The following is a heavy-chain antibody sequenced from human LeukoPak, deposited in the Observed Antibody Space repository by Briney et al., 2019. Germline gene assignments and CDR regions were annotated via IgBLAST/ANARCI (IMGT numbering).Heavy chain of an antibody. CDR3: VKGLAPCDNTRCYSGYYKYYMDV. CDR1: GFSFPDYA. CDR2: INWNSGSI. Sequence: PGRSLRLSCAASGFSFPDYAMHWVRQAPGKGLEWVSGINWNSGSIGYADSVKGRFTISRDNAKNSLYLQMNSLRAEDTALYYCVKGLAPCDNTRCYSGYYKYYMDVWGKGTTVTVSS. D-gene: IGHD2-2*01. J-gene: IGHJ6*03. V-gene: IGHV3-9*01.